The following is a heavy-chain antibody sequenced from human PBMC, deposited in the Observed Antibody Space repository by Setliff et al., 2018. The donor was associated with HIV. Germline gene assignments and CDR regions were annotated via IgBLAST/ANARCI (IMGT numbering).Heavy chain of an antibody. CDR1: GGSISSGGYY. D-gene: IGHD2-15*01. J-gene: IGHJ6*03. CDR3: ARARGGCSGGSCPAHHYYYYMDV. Sequence: PSETLSLTCNVSGGSISSGGYYWSWIRQHPGKGLEWIGYIYYSGSTYYNPSLKSLVTISVDTSKNQFSLKLSSVTAAGTAVYYCARARGGCSGGSCPAHHYYYYMDVWGKGTTVTVSS. V-gene: IGHV4-31*01. CDR2: IYYSGST.